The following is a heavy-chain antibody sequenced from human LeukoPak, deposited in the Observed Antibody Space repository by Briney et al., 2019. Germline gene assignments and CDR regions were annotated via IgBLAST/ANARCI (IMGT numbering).Heavy chain of an antibody. D-gene: IGHD2-2*03. CDR3: ARDTYQNSGYCSSTSCYSYYYGMDV. CDR1: GYTFTSYY. J-gene: IGHJ6*02. CDR2: ISAYNGNT. V-gene: IGHV1-18*04. Sequence: ASVKVSCKASGYTFTSYYMHWVRQAPGQGLEWMGWISAYNGNTNCAQKLQGRVTMTTDTSTSTAYMELRSLRSDDTAVYCCARDTYQNSGYCSSTSCYSYYYGMDVWGQGTTVTVSS.